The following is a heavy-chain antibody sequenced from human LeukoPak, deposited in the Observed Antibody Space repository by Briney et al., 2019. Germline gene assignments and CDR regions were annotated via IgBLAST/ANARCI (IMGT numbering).Heavy chain of an antibody. V-gene: IGHV1-69*13. CDR3: ARGRVRGVTGYYYYGMDV. D-gene: IGHD3-10*01. CDR2: IIPIFGTA. J-gene: IGHJ6*02. Sequence: ASVKVSCKASGGTFSSYAISWVRQAPGQGLEWMGGIIPIFGTANYAQKFQGRVTITADESTSTAYMELSSLRSEDTAVYYCARGRVRGVTGYYYYGMDVWGQGTTVTVSS. CDR1: GGTFSSYA.